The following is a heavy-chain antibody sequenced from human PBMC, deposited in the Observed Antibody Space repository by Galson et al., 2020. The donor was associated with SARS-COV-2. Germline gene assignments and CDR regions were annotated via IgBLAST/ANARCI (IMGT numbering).Heavy chain of an antibody. V-gene: IGHV3-7*03. CDR2: IKPDGSVI. CDR1: GFNFGSSW. Sequence: GESLKISCAASGFNFGSSWMTWVRQAPGKGLEWLANIKPDGSVINYVDSVKGRFTISRDNAKKSLFLQMHSLRAEDTAVYYCASNGDYRFDYWGQGTLVTVSS. D-gene: IGHD4-17*01. J-gene: IGHJ4*02. CDR3: ASNGDYRFDY.